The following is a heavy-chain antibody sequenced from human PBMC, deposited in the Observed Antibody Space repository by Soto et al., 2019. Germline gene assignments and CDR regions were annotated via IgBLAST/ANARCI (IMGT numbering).Heavy chain of an antibody. CDR2: IDWDDDK. V-gene: IGHV2-70*01. D-gene: IGHD6-19*01. CDR1: GFSLSTSGMC. Sequence: SGPTLVNPTQTLTLTCTFSGFSLSTSGMCVSWIRQPPGKALEWLALIDWDDDKYYSTSLKTRLTISKDTSKNQVVLTMTNMDPVDTATYYCARMSRAVAGPTQAPYYYYGMDVWGQGTPVTVSS. CDR3: ARMSRAVAGPTQAPYYYYGMDV. J-gene: IGHJ6*02.